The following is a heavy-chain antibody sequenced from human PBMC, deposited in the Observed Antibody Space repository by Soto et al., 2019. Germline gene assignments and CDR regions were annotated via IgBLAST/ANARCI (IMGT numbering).Heavy chain of an antibody. V-gene: IGHV4-59*01. J-gene: IGHJ4*02. CDR3: ARAIAGRSDVFDY. CDR2: IYYIGSP. CDR1: GGALSRYY. Sequence: SETLSLTCTVSGGALSRYYWSWIRQPPGKGLEWIGYIYYIGSPNYSPSLKSRVTISIDTSKNQLSLRLGSVTAADTAVYYRARAIAGRSDVFDYWGQGTLVTVPS. D-gene: IGHD6-6*01.